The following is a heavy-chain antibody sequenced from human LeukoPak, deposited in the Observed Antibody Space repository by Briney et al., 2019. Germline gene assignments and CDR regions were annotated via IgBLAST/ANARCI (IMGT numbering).Heavy chain of an antibody. D-gene: IGHD3-16*01. V-gene: IGHV5-10-1*01. CDR3: ARGGWFDP. J-gene: IGHJ5*02. CDR2: IDPSDSYT. Sequence: GRIDPSDSYTNYSPSFQGHVTISADKSISPAYLQWNSLKASDTAMYYCARGGWFDPWGQGTLVTVSS.